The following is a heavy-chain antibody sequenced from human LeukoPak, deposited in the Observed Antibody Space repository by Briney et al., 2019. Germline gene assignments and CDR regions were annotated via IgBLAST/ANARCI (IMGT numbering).Heavy chain of an antibody. J-gene: IGHJ5*02. CDR3: ARAYSSASWFDP. Sequence: DPSETLSLTCSVSGVSINSLYFIWLRQSPGRGLEWIGYIYDSGITKYNPSLKSRVTISVDTSKNQFSLRLRSVTAADTAVYFCARAYSSASWFDPWGQGTLVTVSS. V-gene: IGHV4-59*11. D-gene: IGHD3-22*01. CDR2: IYDSGIT. CDR1: GVSINSLY.